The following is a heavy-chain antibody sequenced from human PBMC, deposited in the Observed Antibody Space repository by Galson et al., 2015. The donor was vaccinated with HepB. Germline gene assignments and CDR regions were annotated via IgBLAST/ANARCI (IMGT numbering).Heavy chain of an antibody. CDR3: VRDRGSGFGGNDVPSFDY. CDR1: GFRLTDHA. Sequence: SLRLSCAASGFRLTDHAMNWVRRAPGKGLECAAYISSDSTTIHYADSVKGRFTISRDNGKNSVFLQMNSLRGDDTAVYYCVRDRGSGFGGNDVPSFDYWGRGSLVTVSP. J-gene: IGHJ4*02. V-gene: IGHV3-48*01. D-gene: IGHD5-12*01. CDR2: ISSDSTTI.